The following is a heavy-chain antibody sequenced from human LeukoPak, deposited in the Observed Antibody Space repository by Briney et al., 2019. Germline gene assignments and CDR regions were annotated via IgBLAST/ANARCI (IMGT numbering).Heavy chain of an antibody. CDR2: ISALYGHT. J-gene: IGHJ4*02. CDR1: GYSFTRFG. CDR3: ARDFYHGHCAGLSCFLLDS. V-gene: IGHV1-18*01. D-gene: IGHD2-8*02. Sequence: ASVKVSCKASGYSFTRFGITWVRQAPGQGLEWMGWISALYGHTHYAQKFQGRVTLTTDTSTSTAYMELRSLRSDDTAVYYCARDFYHGHCAGLSCFLLDSWGQGALVSVSS.